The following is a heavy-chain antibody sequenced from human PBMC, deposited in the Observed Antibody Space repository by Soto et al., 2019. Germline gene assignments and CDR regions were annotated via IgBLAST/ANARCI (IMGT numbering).Heavy chain of an antibody. CDR2: INAGNGNT. Sequence: QVQLVQSGAEEKKPGASVKVSCKASGYTFTSYAMHWVRQAPGQRLEWMGWINAGNGNTKYSQKFQGRVTITRDTSAXXXYXXXXXXXXXXXAVYYCXRSIVVVTALDYWGQGTLVTVSS. CDR1: GYTFTSYA. CDR3: XRSIVVVTALDY. D-gene: IGHD2-21*02. J-gene: IGHJ4*02. V-gene: IGHV1-3*05.